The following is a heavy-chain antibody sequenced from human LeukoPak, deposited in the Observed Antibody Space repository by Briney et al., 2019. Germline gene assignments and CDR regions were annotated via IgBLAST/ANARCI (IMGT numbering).Heavy chain of an antibody. V-gene: IGHV1-69*01. CDR2: IIPIFGTA. CDR3: ARGAANIAVAGTGYYFDY. Sequence: SVKVSCKASGGTFSSYAISWVRQAPGRGLEWMGGIIPIFGTANYAQKFQGRVTITADESTSTAYMELSSLKSEDTAVYYCARGAANIAVAGTGYYFDYWGQGTLVTVSS. CDR1: GGTFSSYA. J-gene: IGHJ4*02. D-gene: IGHD6-19*01.